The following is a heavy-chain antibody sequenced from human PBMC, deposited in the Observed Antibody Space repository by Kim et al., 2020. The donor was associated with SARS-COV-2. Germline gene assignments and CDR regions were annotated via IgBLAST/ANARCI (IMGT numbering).Heavy chain of an antibody. CDR3: ARDGGSTVTTTNYYYYGIDV. CDR2: ISSSGSTI. J-gene: IGHJ6*02. Sequence: GWSLRLSCAASGFTFSSYEMNWVRQAPGKGLEWVSYISSSGSTIYYADSVKGRFTISRDNAKNSLYLQMNSLRAEDTAVYYCARDGGSTVTTTNYYYYGIDVWGQGTTVTVSS. CDR1: GFTFSSYE. V-gene: IGHV3-48*03. D-gene: IGHD4-17*01.